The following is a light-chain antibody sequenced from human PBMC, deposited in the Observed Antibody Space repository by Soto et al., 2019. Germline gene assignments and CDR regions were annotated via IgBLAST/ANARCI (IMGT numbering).Light chain of an antibody. Sequence: DVVMTQSPLSLPVTLGQPASISCRSSQSLVYSDGNTYLNWFQQRPGQSPRRLIYKVSNRDSGVPDRFSGSGSGTDFTLKISGVEAEDVGVYYCMQGTLWLLFGQGTKLEIK. J-gene: IGKJ2*01. CDR2: KVS. CDR1: QSLVYSDGNTY. CDR3: MQGTLWLL. V-gene: IGKV2-30*01.